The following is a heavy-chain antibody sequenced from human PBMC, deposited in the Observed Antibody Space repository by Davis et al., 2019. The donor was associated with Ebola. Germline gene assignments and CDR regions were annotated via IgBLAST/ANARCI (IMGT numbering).Heavy chain of an antibody. Sequence: GESLKISCAASGSTFSGSAIHWVRQASGKGLEWVGRIRSKANSYATAYAASVKGRFTVSRDDSKNTAYLQMNSLKTEDTAVYYCSSLTYGAFGWGQGTLVTVSS. J-gene: IGHJ4*02. V-gene: IGHV3-73*01. CDR3: SSLTYGAFG. D-gene: IGHD3-10*01. CDR1: GSTFSGSA. CDR2: IRSKANSYAT.